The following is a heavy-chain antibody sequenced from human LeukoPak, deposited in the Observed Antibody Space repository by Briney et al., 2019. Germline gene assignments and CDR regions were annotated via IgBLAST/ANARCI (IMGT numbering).Heavy chain of an antibody. Sequence: GGSLRLSCAASGFAFSSYAMHWVRQAPGKGLEWVAVISYDGSNKYYADSVKGRFTISRDNSKNTLYLQMNSLGAEDTAVYCCARPYSSGWYGDFDFWGQGTLVTVFS. CDR3: ARPYSSGWYGDFDF. D-gene: IGHD6-19*01. CDR1: GFAFSSYA. J-gene: IGHJ4*02. CDR2: ISYDGSNK. V-gene: IGHV3-30*04.